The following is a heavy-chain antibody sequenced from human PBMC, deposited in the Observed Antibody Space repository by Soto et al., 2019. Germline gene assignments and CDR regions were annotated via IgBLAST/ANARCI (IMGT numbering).Heavy chain of an antibody. CDR1: GFTFSSYG. V-gene: IGHV3-30*18. D-gene: IGHD6-19*01. Sequence: QVQLVESGGGVVQPGRSLRLSCAASGFTFSSYGMHWVRQAPGKGLEWVAVISYDGSNKYYADSVKGRFTISRHNSKNTLYLQMNSLRAEDTAVYYCAKSGGLYSSGWYFFRENWVGPWGQGTLVTVSS. J-gene: IGHJ5*02. CDR2: ISYDGSNK. CDR3: AKSGGLYSSGWYFFRENWVGP.